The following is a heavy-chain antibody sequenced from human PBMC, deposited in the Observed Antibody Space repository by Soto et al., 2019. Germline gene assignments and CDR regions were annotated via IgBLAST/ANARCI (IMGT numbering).Heavy chain of an antibody. CDR1: GASISSYY. V-gene: IGHV4-59*01. Sequence: SETLSLTCTVSGASISSYYWTWIRQPPGKGLEWIGYMYYSGSANYNPSLRSRVTISVDTSKNQFSLNLNSVTAADTAVYYCAREYPVHSAYFDYWGQGILVTVS. CDR2: MYYSGSA. CDR3: AREYPVHSAYFDY. J-gene: IGHJ4*02. D-gene: IGHD1-26*01.